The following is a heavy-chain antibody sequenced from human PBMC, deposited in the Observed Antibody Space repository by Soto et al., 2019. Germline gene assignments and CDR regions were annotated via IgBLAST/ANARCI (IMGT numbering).Heavy chain of an antibody. J-gene: IGHJ5*02. Sequence: QVQLQESGPGLVKPSQTLSLTCTVSGGSISSGDYYWSWIRQPPGKGLEWIGYIYYSGSTYYNPSLKSRVTISVDTSKNQFSLKLSSVTAADTAVYYCARERTPHYGDYFVRWFDPWGQGTLVTVSS. CDR2: IYYSGST. CDR3: ARERTPHYGDYFVRWFDP. V-gene: IGHV4-30-4*01. CDR1: GGSISSGDYY. D-gene: IGHD4-17*01.